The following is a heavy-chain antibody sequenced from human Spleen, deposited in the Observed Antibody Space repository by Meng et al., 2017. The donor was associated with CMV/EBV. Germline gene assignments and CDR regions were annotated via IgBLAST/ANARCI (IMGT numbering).Heavy chain of an antibody. J-gene: IGHJ3*02. Sequence: GESLKISCAASGFTFSGSAMHWVRQASGKGLEWVGHIRTKANNYATAYAASVKGRFTISRDDSKNTAYLQMNSLKTEDTAVYYCAKDIDPLFVVVISGAFDIWGQGTMVTVSS. D-gene: IGHD2-21*01. CDR2: IRTKANNYAT. CDR1: GFTFSGSA. V-gene: IGHV3-73*01. CDR3: AKDIDPLFVVVISGAFDI.